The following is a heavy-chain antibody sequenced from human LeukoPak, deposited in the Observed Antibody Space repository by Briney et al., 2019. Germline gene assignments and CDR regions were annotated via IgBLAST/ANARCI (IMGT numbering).Heavy chain of an antibody. CDR3: ARGGGAYCGGDCHRNFDY. Sequence: PGGSLRLSCAASGFTVSSNYMSWVRQAPGRGLEWVSVIYSSGSTYYANSVKGRFTISRDNSNNTLYLHMNSLSAEDTAVYYCARGGGAYCGGDCHRNFDYWGQGTLVTVSS. V-gene: IGHV3-53*01. D-gene: IGHD2-21*02. J-gene: IGHJ4*02. CDR1: GFTVSSNY. CDR2: IYSSGST.